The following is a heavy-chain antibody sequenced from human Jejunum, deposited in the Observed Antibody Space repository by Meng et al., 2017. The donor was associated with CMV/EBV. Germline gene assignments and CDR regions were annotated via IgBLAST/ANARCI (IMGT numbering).Heavy chain of an antibody. CDR3: GKDLNSSDWSPRNPIGS. J-gene: IGHJ5*02. Sequence: TFRRYCLDWVRQGPGKGLELVAFIRYVGEKIHFADSVEGRFTISRDNSKNAVYMEMNSLRSEDTAVYFCGKDLNSSDWSPRNPIGSWGQGTLVTVSS. V-gene: IGHV3-30*02. D-gene: IGHD6-19*01. CDR1: TFRRYC. CDR2: IRYVGEKI.